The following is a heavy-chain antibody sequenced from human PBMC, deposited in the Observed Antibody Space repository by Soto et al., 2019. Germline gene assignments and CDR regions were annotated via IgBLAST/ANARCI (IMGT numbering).Heavy chain of an antibody. V-gene: IGHV1-69*13. D-gene: IGHD3-16*02. CDR2: IIPIFGTA. Sequence: SVKVSCKASGGTFSSYAISWVRQAPGQGLEWMGGIIPIFGTANYAQKFQGRVTITADESTSPAYMELSSLRSEDTAVYYCVMVYYDCILGSDRPMTLFDYWGQ. J-gene: IGHJ4*01. CDR1: GGTFSSYA. CDR3: VMVYYDCILGSDRPMTLFDY.